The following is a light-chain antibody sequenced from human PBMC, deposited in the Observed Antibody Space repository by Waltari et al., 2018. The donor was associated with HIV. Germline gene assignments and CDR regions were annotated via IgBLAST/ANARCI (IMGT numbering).Light chain of an antibody. CDR1: QSLLHSNGYNY. CDR3: MQALQTPIFT. Sequence: DIVMTQSPLSLSVTPGEAVSISCRSNQSLLHSNGYNYLDWYLQRPGQSPQLLIYLGSNRASGVPDRFRGSGSGTDFTLKISRVQAEDVGAYYCMQALQTPIFTFGPGTKVDIK. J-gene: IGKJ3*01. CDR2: LGS. V-gene: IGKV2-28*01.